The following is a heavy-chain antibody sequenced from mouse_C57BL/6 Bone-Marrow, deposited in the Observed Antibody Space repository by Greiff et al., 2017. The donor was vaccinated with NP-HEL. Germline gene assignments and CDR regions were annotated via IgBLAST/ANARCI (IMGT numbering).Heavy chain of an antibody. CDR1: GYTFTSYD. V-gene: IGHV1-85*01. CDR3: ARRDGVDY. CDR2: IYPRDGST. Sequence: QVQLKESGPELVKPGASVKLSCKASGYTFTSYDINWVKQRPGQGLEWIGWIYPRDGSTKYNEKFKGKATLTVATSSSTAYMELHSLTSEDSAVYFCARRDGVDYWGQGTTLTVSS. J-gene: IGHJ2*01.